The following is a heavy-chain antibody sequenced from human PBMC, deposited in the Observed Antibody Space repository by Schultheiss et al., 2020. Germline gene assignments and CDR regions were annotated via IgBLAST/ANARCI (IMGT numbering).Heavy chain of an antibody. CDR1: GFSFSSYG. CDR3: ARDPRLREGYFDL. V-gene: IGHV3-21*05. CDR2: ISSSSSYT. J-gene: IGHJ2*01. Sequence: GGSLRLSCAASGFSFSSYGMSWVRQAPGKGLEWVSYISSSSSYTNYADSVKGRFTISRDNSKNTLYLQMNSLRAEDTAVYYCARDPRLREGYFDLWGRGTLVTVYS. D-gene: IGHD2-21*02.